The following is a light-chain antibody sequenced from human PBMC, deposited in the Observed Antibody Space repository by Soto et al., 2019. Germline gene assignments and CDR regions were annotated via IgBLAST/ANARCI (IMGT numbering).Light chain of an antibody. Sequence: IQMTQSPSSMSASFGDPVNIXXQASQGINKYLNWYQQKPGKAPQLLIYDAFILQTGVPSRFTGSGSGTDFTFTISSLQPEDVATYYCQQFDNLPLFGPGTKVDIK. CDR2: DAF. V-gene: IGKV1-33*01. CDR1: QGINKY. J-gene: IGKJ3*01. CDR3: QQFDNLPL.